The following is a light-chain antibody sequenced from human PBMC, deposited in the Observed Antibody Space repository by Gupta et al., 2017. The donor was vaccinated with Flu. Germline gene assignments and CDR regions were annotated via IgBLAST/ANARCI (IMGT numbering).Light chain of an antibody. CDR2: GAS. J-gene: IGKJ1*01. Sequence: DIVLTQPPGTLSLSPGESSTLSCRASQSVTTYLAWYQQKGGQAPRLLIHGASSRATGIPDRFSGSGSGTDFTLTISRLEADDVAVYYCQQYARSPRTFGQGTKLEI. CDR3: QQYARSPRT. V-gene: IGKV3-20*01. CDR1: QSVTTY.